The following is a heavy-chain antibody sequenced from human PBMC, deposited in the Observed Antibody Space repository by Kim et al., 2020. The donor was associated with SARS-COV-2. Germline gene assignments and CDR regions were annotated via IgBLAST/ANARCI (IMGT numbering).Heavy chain of an antibody. V-gene: IGHV3-21*01. CDR1: GFTFSSCS. CDR3: ATDSSSSEYYYGMDV. J-gene: IGHJ6*02. Sequence: GGSLRLSCAASGFTFSSCSMNWVRQAPGKGLEWVSAISSSSSYIYYADSVKGRFTISRDNAKNSLYLQMNSLRAEDTAVYYCATDSSSSEYYYGMDVWGQGPTVTVSS. D-gene: IGHD6-6*01. CDR2: ISSSSSYI.